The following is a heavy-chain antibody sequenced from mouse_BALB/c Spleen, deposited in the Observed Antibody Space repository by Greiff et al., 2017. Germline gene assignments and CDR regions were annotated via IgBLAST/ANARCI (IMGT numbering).Heavy chain of an antibody. J-gene: IGHJ1*01. D-gene: IGHD1-2*01. V-gene: IGHV1S81*02. CDR3: ARRHYYGYEWYFDV. CDR1: GYTFTSYW. Sequence: QVQLQQPGAELVKPGASVKLSCKASGYTFTSYWMHWVKQRPGQGLEWIGEINPSNGRTNYNEKFKSKATLTVDKSSSTAYMQLSSLTSEDSAVYYCARRHYYGYEWYFDVWGAGTTVTVSS. CDR2: INPSNGRT.